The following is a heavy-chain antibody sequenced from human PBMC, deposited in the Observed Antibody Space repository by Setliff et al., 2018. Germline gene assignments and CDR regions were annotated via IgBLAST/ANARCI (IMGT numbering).Heavy chain of an antibody. CDR2: FDPEDGET. CDR1: GYTFTELS. Sequence: ASVKVSCKASGYTFTELSMHWVRQAPGKGLEWMGGFDPEDGETIYAQKFQGRVTMTEDTSTDTAYMELSSLRSEDTAVYYCARGRHPPWSGYPYYYMDVWGKGTTVTVSS. J-gene: IGHJ6*03. D-gene: IGHD3-3*01. CDR3: ARGRHPPWSGYPYYYMDV. V-gene: IGHV1-24*01.